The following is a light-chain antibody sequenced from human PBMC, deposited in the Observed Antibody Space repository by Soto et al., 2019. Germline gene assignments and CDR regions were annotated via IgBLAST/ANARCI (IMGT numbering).Light chain of an antibody. Sequence: EIVLTQSPATLSLSPGERDTLFCRSSQSVNSFLAWYQQKPGQAPRLLIYDASNRATGIPARFSGSGSGTDFTLTISSLEPEDFAVYYCQHRKSWPLTFGGGTKVESK. CDR3: QHRKSWPLT. V-gene: IGKV3-11*01. CDR1: QSVNSF. J-gene: IGKJ4*01. CDR2: DAS.